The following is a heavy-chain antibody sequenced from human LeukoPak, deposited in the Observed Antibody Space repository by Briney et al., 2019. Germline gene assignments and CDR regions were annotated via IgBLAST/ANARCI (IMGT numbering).Heavy chain of an antibody. J-gene: IGHJ4*02. D-gene: IGHD3-16*01. CDR1: GFTFSSYW. V-gene: IGHV3-7*01. CDR2: IKQDGSEK. Sequence: GGSLRLSCAASGFTFSSYWMSWVRQAPGKGLEWVANIKQDGSEKYYVDSVKGRFTISRDNAKNSLYLQMNSLRAEDTAVYYCARDPFSMRGSVGLDYWGQGTLVTVSS. CDR3: ARDPFSMRGSVGLDY.